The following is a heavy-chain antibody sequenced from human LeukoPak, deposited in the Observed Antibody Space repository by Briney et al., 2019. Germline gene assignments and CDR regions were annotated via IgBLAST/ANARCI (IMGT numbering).Heavy chain of an antibody. CDR2: ISSSSSYI. Sequence: GGSLRLSCAASGFTFSSYRMNWVRQAPGKGLEWVSSISSSSSYIYYADSVKGRFTISRDNAKNSLYLQMNSLRAEDTAVYYCARDMGSYYAFDYWGQGTLVTVSS. CDR1: GFTFSSYR. J-gene: IGHJ4*02. D-gene: IGHD1-26*01. CDR3: ARDMGSYYAFDY. V-gene: IGHV3-21*01.